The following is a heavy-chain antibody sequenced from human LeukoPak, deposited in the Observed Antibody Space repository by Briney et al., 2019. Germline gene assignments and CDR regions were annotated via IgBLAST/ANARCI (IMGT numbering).Heavy chain of an antibody. J-gene: IGHJ4*02. CDR3: ATGPAIIIAATKGGNFDY. CDR2: FDPEDGET. Sequence: ASVKVSCKVSGYTLTELSMHWVRQAPGKGLEWMGGFDPEDGETIYAQKFQGRVTMTEDTSTDTAYMELSSLRSEDTAVYYCATGPAIIIAATKGGNFDYWGQGTLVTVSS. D-gene: IGHD5-12*01. CDR1: GYTLTELS. V-gene: IGHV1-24*01.